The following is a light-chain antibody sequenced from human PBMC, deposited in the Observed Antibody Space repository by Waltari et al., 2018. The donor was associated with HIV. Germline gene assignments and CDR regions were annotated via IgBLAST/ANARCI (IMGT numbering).Light chain of an antibody. Sequence: YDLTQPPSVSVSPGQTATITCSGDKLGNKYVSWYRQRPGQSPVLVIYSDAKRPSGIPERFSGSSSGSTATLTISWTQAMDEGDYYCQAWDTTTAVFGTGTRVTVL. CDR2: SDA. CDR3: QAWDTTTAV. J-gene: IGLJ1*01. V-gene: IGLV3-1*01. CDR1: KLGNKY.